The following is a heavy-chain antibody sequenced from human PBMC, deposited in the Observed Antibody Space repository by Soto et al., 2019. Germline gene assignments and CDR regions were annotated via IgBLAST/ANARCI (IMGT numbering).Heavy chain of an antibody. D-gene: IGHD3-9*01. CDR2: INHSGST. CDR1: GGSFVGYY. V-gene: IGHV4-34*01. Sequence: SETLSLTCAVYGGSFVGYYWSWIRHAAGKGLEWIVEINHSGSTNYNPSLKSRVTISVDTSKNQFSLKLSSVTAADTAVYYCARGVVDPPDILTGYYNPYYFDYWGQGTLVTVSS. CDR3: ARGVVDPPDILTGYYNPYYFDY. J-gene: IGHJ4*02.